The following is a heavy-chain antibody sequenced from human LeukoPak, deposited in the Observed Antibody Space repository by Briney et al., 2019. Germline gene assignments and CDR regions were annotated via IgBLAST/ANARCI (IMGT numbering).Heavy chain of an antibody. CDR1: GYTFTSYG. J-gene: IGHJ4*02. V-gene: IGHV1-69*05. Sequence: SVKVSCKASGYTFTSYGISWVRQAPGQGLEWMGGIIPIFGTANYAQKFQGRVTITTDESTSTAYMELSSLRSEDTAVYYCARTPSITGTANSGYYFDYWGQGTLVTASS. D-gene: IGHD1-7*01. CDR2: IIPIFGTA. CDR3: ARTPSITGTANSGYYFDY.